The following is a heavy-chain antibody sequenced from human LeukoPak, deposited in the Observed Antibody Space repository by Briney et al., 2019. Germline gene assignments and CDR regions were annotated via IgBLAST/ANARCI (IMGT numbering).Heavy chain of an antibody. Sequence: GGSLRLSCAASGFTFDDYAMHWVRQAPGKGLEWVSAISGSGGSTYYADSVKGRFTISRDNSKNTLYLQMNSLRAEDTAVYYCAKGVSPAGRNYDILVRGYYFDYWGQGTLVTVSS. D-gene: IGHD3-9*01. CDR1: GFTFDDYA. CDR3: AKGVSPAGRNYDILVRGYYFDY. J-gene: IGHJ4*02. CDR2: ISGSGGST. V-gene: IGHV3-23*01.